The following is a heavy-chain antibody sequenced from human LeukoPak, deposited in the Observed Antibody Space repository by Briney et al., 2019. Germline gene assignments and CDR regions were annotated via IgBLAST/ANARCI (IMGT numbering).Heavy chain of an antibody. J-gene: IGHJ4*02. V-gene: IGHV1-69*13. CDR1: GGTFSSYA. CDR2: IIPIFGTA. D-gene: IGHD2-15*01. CDR3: AREPKYCSGGSCSTYFDY. Sequence: SVKVSCKASGGTFSSYAISWVRQAPGQGLEWMGGIIPIFGTANYAQKFQGRVTITADESTSTAYMELSSLRSEDTAVYYCAREPKYCSGGSCSTYFDYWGQGTLVTVSS.